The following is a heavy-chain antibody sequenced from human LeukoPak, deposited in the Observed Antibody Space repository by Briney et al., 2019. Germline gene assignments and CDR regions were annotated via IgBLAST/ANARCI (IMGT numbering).Heavy chain of an antibody. J-gene: IGHJ4*02. CDR3: ARASRGIAANLCFDY. D-gene: IGHD2-15*01. CDR2: IKEDGSEK. CDR1: GFTFSDYW. V-gene: IGHV3-7*01. Sequence: GGSLRLSCAASGFTFSDYWMSWVRQAPGKGLEWVANIKEDGSEKYYVDSVKGRFTISRDNAKNSLYLQMNSLRVEDTAVYYCARASRGIAANLCFDYWGQGTLVIVSS.